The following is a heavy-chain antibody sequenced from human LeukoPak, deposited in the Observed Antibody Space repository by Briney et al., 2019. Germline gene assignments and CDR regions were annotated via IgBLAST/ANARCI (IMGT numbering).Heavy chain of an antibody. V-gene: IGHV3-7*05. CDR1: GFTFSSYW. CDR3: ARDPTVTNFHDAFDI. J-gene: IGHJ3*02. D-gene: IGHD4-17*01. CDR2: IKQEGSQK. Sequence: GGSLALSCTASGFTFSSYWMSWVRQAPGKGLEWVAPIKQEGSQKEYVESVQGRFTISRDNAKNSLYLHMNRLRAEDTAVYYCARDPTVTNFHDAFDIWGQGTLVTVSS.